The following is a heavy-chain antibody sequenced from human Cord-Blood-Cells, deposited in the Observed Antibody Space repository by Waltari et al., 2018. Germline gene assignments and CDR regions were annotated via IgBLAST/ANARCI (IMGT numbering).Heavy chain of an antibody. CDR1: GGSFSGYY. J-gene: IGHJ6*03. CDR2: INHSGST. D-gene: IGHD2-2*02. Sequence: QVQLQQWGAGLLKPSETLSLTCAVYGGSFSGYYWSWIRQPPGKGLAWIGEINHSGSTNYNPSLKSRVTISVDTSKNQFSLKLSSVTAADTAVYYCARGVVPAAIRYYYYYMDVWGKGTTVTVSS. V-gene: IGHV4-34*01. CDR3: ARGVVPAAIRYYYYYMDV.